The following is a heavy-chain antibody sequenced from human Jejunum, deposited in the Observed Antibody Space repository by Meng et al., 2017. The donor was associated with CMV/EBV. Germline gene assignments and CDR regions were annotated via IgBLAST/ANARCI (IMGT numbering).Heavy chain of an antibody. J-gene: IGHJ4*02. V-gene: IGHV1-2*06. CDR2: IKPNSGNT. CDR1: STFIGYY. CDR3: ARAAYGVTVAGEAFDY. Sequence: STFIGYYKHWVRQAPGQGLEWVGRIKPNSGNTNYAQNFQGRGTRTRDTYISKAYMELTSLRSDDTAVYYCARAAYGVTVAGEAFDYWGQGTLVTVSS. D-gene: IGHD6-19*01.